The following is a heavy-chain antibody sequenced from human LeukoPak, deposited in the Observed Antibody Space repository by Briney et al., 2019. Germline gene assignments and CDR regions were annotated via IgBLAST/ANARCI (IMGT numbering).Heavy chain of an antibody. Sequence: GGSLRLSCAGSGFTFSSYALSWVRQAPGKGLEWVSGISGAGGTTYYTDSVKGRLTISRDNSKNMLFLQMDSLRDEDTAAYHCARDWTSSVRSFDYWGRGTLVTVSS. CDR3: ARDWTSSVRSFDY. J-gene: IGHJ4*02. V-gene: IGHV3-23*01. D-gene: IGHD6-19*01. CDR2: ISGAGGTT. CDR1: GFTFSSYA.